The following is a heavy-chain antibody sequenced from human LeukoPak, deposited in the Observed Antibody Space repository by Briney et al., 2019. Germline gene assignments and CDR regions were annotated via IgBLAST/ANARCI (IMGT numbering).Heavy chain of an antibody. D-gene: IGHD3-22*01. CDR3: AKSGRGYPHDAFDI. CDR2: IGGRGGST. J-gene: IGHJ3*02. Sequence: GGSLRLSCAASIFTFSSYAMSWVRQAPGKGLEWVSAIGGRGGSTYYTDSVKGRFTISRDNSKNTLYLQMNSLRAEDTAVYYCAKSGRGYPHDAFDIWGQGTMVTVSS. CDR1: IFTFSSYA. V-gene: IGHV3-23*01.